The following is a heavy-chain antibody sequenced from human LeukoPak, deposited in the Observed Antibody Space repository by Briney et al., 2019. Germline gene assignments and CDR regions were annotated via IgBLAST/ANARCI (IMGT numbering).Heavy chain of an antibody. V-gene: IGHV4-59*01. D-gene: IGHD3-22*01. CDR3: ARVQRYYYDSSGYSAEYYYYYGIDV. Sequence: SETLSLTCTVSGGSISSYYWSWIRQPPGKGLEWIGYIYYSGSTNYNPSLKSRVTISVDTSKNQFSLKLSSVTAADTAVYYCARVQRYYYDSSGYSAEYYYYYGIDVWGQGTTVTVSS. CDR1: GGSISSYY. CDR2: IYYSGST. J-gene: IGHJ6*02.